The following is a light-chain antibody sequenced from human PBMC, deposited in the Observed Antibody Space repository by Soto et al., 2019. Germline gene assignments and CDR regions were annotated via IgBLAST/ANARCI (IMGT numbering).Light chain of an antibody. V-gene: IGKV1-5*01. CDR3: QQYNSYWT. J-gene: IGKJ1*01. CDR1: QSINNW. Sequence: IQMTQSPSTLSASVGDRVTITCRASQSINNWLAWYQQKPGKAPKLLIFDAFSLESGVPFRFSGSGSGTEFTLTISSLQPDDFATYYCQQYNSYWTFGQGTKVDIK. CDR2: DAF.